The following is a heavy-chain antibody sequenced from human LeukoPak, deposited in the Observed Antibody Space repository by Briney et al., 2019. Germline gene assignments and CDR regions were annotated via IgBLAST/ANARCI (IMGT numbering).Heavy chain of an antibody. D-gene: IGHD3-22*01. CDR1: GYTFTSYG. J-gene: IGHJ4*02. CDR3: AREGGYYDSSGYSVPGY. V-gene: IGHV1-18*01. Sequence: GASVKVSCKASGYTFTSYGISWVRQAPGQGLEWMGWISAYNGNTNYAQKLQGRVTMTTDTSTSTAYMELRSLRSDDTAVYYCAREGGYYDSSGYSVPGYWGQGTLVTVSS. CDR2: ISAYNGNT.